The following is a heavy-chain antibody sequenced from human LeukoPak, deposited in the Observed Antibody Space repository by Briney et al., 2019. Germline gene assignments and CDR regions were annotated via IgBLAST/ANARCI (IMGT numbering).Heavy chain of an antibody. V-gene: IGHV6-1*01. CDR1: GDSASSNSAA. D-gene: IGHD2/OR15-2a*01. J-gene: IGHJ5*02. CDR2: TYYRSKWYN. Sequence: SQTLSLTCAISGDSASSNSAAWNWIRQSPSRGLEWLGRTYYRSKWYNDYAVSVKSRITINPDTSKNQLFLQLNSVAPEDTAVYYCAGSWVIGGGNWFDPWGQGTLVTVSS. CDR3: AGSWVIGGGNWFDP.